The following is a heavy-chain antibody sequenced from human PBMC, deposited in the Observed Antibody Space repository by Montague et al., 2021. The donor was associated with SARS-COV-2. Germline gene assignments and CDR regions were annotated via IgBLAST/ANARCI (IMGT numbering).Heavy chain of an antibody. V-gene: IGHV3-30*04. Sequence: SLRLSCAASGFTFSSYAMHWVRQAPGKGLEWVAVISYDGSNKYYADSVKGRFTISRDNSKNTLYLQMNSLRAEDTAVYYCAGTYSGSYRGYFDYWGQGTLVTVSS. J-gene: IGHJ4*02. CDR1: GFTFSSYA. CDR3: AGTYSGSYRGYFDY. D-gene: IGHD1-26*01. CDR2: ISYDGSNK.